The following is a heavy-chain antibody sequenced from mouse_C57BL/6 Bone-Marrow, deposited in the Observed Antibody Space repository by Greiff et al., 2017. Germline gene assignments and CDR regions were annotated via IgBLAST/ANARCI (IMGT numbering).Heavy chain of an antibody. Sequence: EVKLVESGEGLVKPGGSLKLSCAASGFTFSSYGMSWVRQTPEKRLEWVAYISSGGGYTYYADTVKGRFTLSSDNARNTLYLQMSSLKSEDTAMYSCARVIYTGEYWDFDDWGPGTTVTVSS. CDR3: ARVIYTGEYWDFDD. CDR2: ISSGGGYT. J-gene: IGHJ1*01. D-gene: IGHD1-1*01. V-gene: IGHV5S21*01. CDR1: GFTFSSYG.